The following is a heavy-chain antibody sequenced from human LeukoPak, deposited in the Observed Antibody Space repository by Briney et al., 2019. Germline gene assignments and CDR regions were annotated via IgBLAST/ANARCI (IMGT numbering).Heavy chain of an antibody. V-gene: IGHV3-23*01. D-gene: IGHD4/OR15-4a*01. CDR2: ITGSGGST. J-gene: IGHJ4*02. CDR1: GFTFSTYG. Sequence: GRSLRLSCAASGFTFSTYGMSWVRQAPGKGLEWVSAITGSGGSTYYADSVKGRFTISRDNSKNTLYLQINSLSGEDTAVYYCASDQLGAVLYFDYWGQGTLVTVSS. CDR3: ASDQLGAVLYFDY.